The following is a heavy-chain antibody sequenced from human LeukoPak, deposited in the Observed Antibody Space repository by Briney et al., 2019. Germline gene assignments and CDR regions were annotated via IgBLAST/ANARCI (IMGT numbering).Heavy chain of an antibody. V-gene: IGHV4-39*07. J-gene: IGHJ6*03. CDR2: IYYSGST. CDR3: ARAPGEGGYDSEYMDV. CDR1: GGSISSSSYY. Sequence: SETLSLTCTVSGGSISSSSYYWGWIRQPPGKGLEWIGSIYYSGSTYYNPSLKSRVTISVDTSKNQFSLKLSSVTAADTAVYYCARAPGEGGYDSEYMDVWGKGTTVIVSS. D-gene: IGHD5-12*01.